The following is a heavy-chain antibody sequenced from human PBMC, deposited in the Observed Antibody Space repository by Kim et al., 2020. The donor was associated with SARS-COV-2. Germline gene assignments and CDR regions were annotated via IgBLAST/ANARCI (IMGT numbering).Heavy chain of an antibody. J-gene: IGHJ4*02. V-gene: IGHV3-23*01. Sequence: GGSLRLSCAASGFTFSSYAMSWVRQAPGKGLEWVSAISGSGGSTYYADSVKGRLTISRDNSKNTLYLQMNSLRAEDTAVYYCTAFMVRGVILTEDYWGQGTLVSVSA. D-gene: IGHD3-10*01. CDR3: TAFMVRGVILTEDY. CDR2: ISGSGGST. CDR1: GFTFSSYA.